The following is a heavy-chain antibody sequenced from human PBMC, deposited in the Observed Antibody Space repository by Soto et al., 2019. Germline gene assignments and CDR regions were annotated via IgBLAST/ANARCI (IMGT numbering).Heavy chain of an antibody. CDR1: GGTFSSYA. CDR2: ISGSGGST. Sequence: GGSLRLSCAAAGGTFSSYAMSWVRQAPGKGLEWVSAISGSGGSTYYADSVKGRFTISRDNSKNTLYLQMNSLRAEDTAVYYCEKDRQYYDSSGPFDIWGQGTMVTVSS. J-gene: IGHJ3*02. CDR3: EKDRQYYDSSGPFDI. V-gene: IGHV3-23*01. D-gene: IGHD3-22*01.